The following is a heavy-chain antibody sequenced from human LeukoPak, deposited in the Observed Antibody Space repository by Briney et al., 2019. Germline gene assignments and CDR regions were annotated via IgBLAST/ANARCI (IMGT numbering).Heavy chain of an antibody. CDR3: ARVSPLKAAAGTNRYYYYGMDV. J-gene: IGHJ6*02. CDR1: GGSFSGYY. V-gene: IGHV4-34*01. Sequence: SETLSLTCAVYGGSFSGYYWSWIRQPPGKGLEWIGEINHSGSTNYNPSLKSRVTISVDTSKNQFSLKLGSVTAADTAVYYCARVSPLKAAAGTNRYYYYGMDVWGQGTTVTVSS. D-gene: IGHD6-13*01. CDR2: INHSGST.